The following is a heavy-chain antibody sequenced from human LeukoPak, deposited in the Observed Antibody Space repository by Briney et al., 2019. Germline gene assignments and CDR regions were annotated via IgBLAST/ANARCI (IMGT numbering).Heavy chain of an antibody. J-gene: IGHJ4*02. V-gene: IGHV3-30*02. Sequence: GGSLRLSCAASGFTFSSFGIHWVRQAPGKGLEWVAFIRYDGSNKYYADSVKGRFTISRDNSKNTLYLQMNSLRAEDTAVYYCAKDQSLRAVSAFDYWGQGTLVTVSS. CDR1: GFTFSSFG. CDR2: IRYDGSNK. D-gene: IGHD3-16*01. CDR3: AKDQSLRAVSAFDY.